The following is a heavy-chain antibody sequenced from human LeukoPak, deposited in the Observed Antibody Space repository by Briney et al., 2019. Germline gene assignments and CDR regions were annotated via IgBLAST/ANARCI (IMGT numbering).Heavy chain of an antibody. CDR1: GFTFSGSA. V-gene: IGHV3-73*01. J-gene: IGHJ4*02. D-gene: IGHD6-19*01. CDR3: TTTGIAVAGDDY. CDR2: IRSKANSYAT. Sequence: GGSLKLSCAASGFTFSGSAMHWVRQASGKGLEWVGRIRSKANSYATAYAASVKGRFTISRDDSKNTAYLQMNSLKTEDTAVYYCTTTGIAVAGDDYWGQGTLSPSPQ.